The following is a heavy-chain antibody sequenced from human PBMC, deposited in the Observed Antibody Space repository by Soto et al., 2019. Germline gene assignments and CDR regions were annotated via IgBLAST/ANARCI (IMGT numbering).Heavy chain of an antibody. CDR3: ARGIEGWYQGRYYYGMDV. V-gene: IGHV4-61*01. D-gene: IGHD6-19*01. J-gene: IGHJ6*02. Sequence: SETLSLTCTVSGGSVSSGSYYWSWIRQPPGKGLEWIGYIYYSGSTNYNPSLKSRVTISVDTSKNQFSLKRSSVTAADTAVYYCARGIEGWYQGRYYYGMDVWGQGTTVTVS. CDR1: GGSVSSGSYY. CDR2: IYYSGST.